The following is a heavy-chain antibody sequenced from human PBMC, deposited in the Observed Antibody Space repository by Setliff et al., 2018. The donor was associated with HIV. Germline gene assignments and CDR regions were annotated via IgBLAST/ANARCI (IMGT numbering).Heavy chain of an antibody. Sequence: GASVKVSCKISGYTLSELSMHWVRQAPGKGLEWMVGFNPEEGKTIYAQKFQGRVTMTEDTSTDTAFMDLNNLRSEDTAVYYCAASISSRHYYGSALWGRGTPVTVSS. J-gene: IGHJ2*01. CDR2: FNPEEGKT. D-gene: IGHD3-10*01. CDR3: AASISSRHYYGSAL. V-gene: IGHV1-24*01. CDR1: GYTLSELS.